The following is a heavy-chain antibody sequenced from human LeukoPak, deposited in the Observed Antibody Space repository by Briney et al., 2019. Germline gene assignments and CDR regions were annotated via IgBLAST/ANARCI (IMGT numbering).Heavy chain of an antibody. Sequence: ASVKVSCKASGYTFTSYAISWVRQAPGQGLEWMGRIIPILGIANYAQKFQGRVTITADKSTSTAYMELSSLRSEDTAVYYCAGGGDYDSSATDYWGQGTLVTVSS. CDR3: AGGGDYDSSATDY. CDR1: GYTFTSYA. CDR2: IIPILGIA. V-gene: IGHV1-69*04. J-gene: IGHJ4*02. D-gene: IGHD3-22*01.